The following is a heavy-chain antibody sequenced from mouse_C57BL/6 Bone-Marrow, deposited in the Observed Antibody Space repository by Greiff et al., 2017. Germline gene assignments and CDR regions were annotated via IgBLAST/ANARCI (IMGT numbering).Heavy chain of an antibody. CDR3: TVSFFKGLYWYFDV. D-gene: IGHD3-3*01. J-gene: IGHJ1*03. CDR2: IRLKSDNSAT. V-gene: IGHV6-3*01. CDR1: GFTFSNYW. Sequence: EVQRVESGGGLVQPGGSMKLSCVASGFTFSNYWMNWVRQSPEKGLEWVALIRLKSDNSATHSAESVKGRFTISSADSQSSVYLQMNNVMAEDTGIYYCTVSFFKGLYWYFDVWGTGTTVTVSS.